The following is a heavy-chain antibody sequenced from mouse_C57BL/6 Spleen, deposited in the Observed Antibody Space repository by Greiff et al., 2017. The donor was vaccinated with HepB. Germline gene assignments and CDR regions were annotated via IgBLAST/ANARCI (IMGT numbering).Heavy chain of an antibody. Sequence: VKLQQSGAELVKPGASVKMSCKASGYTFTTYPIEWMKQNHGKSLEWIGNFHPYNDDTKYNEKFKGKATLTVEKSSSTVYLELSRLTSDDSAVYDCARGNYDDYYAMDYWGQGTSVTVSS. J-gene: IGHJ4*01. CDR2: FHPYNDDT. V-gene: IGHV1-47*01. CDR1: GYTFTTYP. CDR3: ARGNYDDYYAMDY. D-gene: IGHD2-3*01.